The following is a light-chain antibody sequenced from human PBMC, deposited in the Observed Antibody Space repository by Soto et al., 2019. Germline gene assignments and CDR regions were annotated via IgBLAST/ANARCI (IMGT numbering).Light chain of an antibody. Sequence: QSALTQPASVSGSPGQSITISCTGTSSDIGGYKYVSWYQQHSGKAPKLMIYEVSNRPSGVSNRFSGSKSGNTASLTISGLQAEDEADYYCSSYTSSSTRVVFGGGTKLTVL. CDR2: EVS. CDR1: SSDIGGYKY. CDR3: SSYTSSSTRVV. J-gene: IGLJ2*01. V-gene: IGLV2-14*01.